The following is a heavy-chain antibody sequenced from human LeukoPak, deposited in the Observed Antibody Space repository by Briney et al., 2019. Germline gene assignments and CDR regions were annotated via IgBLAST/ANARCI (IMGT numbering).Heavy chain of an antibody. CDR2: ISSSSSTI. D-gene: IGHD3-3*01. CDR3: AREGYDFWSGYLRGGADY. Sequence: PGGSLRLSCAASGFTFSSYEMNWVRQAPGKGLEWVSYISSSSSTIYYADSVKGRFTISRDNAKNSLYLQMNSLRAEDTAVYYCAREGYDFWSGYLRGGADYWGQGTLVTVSS. V-gene: IGHV3-48*01. CDR1: GFTFSSYE. J-gene: IGHJ4*02.